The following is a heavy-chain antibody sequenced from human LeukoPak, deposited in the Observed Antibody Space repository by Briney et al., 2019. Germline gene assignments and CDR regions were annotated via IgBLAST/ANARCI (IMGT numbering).Heavy chain of an antibody. D-gene: IGHD2-2*02. J-gene: IGHJ4*02. CDR3: ATSWEYCSSTSCYRFDY. Sequence: GESLKISCKGSGYSFTSYWIGWVRQMPGKGLEWMGIIYPGDSDTRYSPSFQGQVTISADKSISTAYLQWSSLKASDIAMYYCATSWEYCSSTSCYRFDYWGQGTLVTVSS. CDR1: GYSFTSYW. V-gene: IGHV5-51*01. CDR2: IYPGDSDT.